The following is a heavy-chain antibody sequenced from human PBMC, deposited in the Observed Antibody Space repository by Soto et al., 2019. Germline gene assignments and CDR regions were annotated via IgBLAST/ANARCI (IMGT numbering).Heavy chain of an antibody. Sequence: QVQLVQSGAEVKKPGASVKVSCKASGYTFTSYDINWVRQATGQGLEWMGWMNPNSGNTGYAQKFQGRVTMTRNIDIGIAYMAVGSLRSADTTVYYCATGSGIGAARPKTWYSWFDPCAQGTPVAVSS. V-gene: IGHV1-8*01. CDR3: ATGSGIGAARPKTWYSWFDP. J-gene: IGHJ5*02. CDR1: GYTFTSYD. CDR2: MNPNSGNT. D-gene: IGHD6-13*01.